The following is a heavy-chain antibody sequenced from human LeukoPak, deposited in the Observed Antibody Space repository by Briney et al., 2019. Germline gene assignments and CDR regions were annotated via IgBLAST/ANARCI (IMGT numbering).Heavy chain of an antibody. V-gene: IGHV4-31*03. J-gene: IGHJ5*02. Sequence: PSETLSLTCTVSGGSISSGGYYWSWIRQHPGKGLEWIGYIYYSGSTYYNPSLKSRVTISVDTSKNQFSLKLSSVTAADTAVYYCARERYCSSTSCYGYWFDPWGQGTLVTVSS. CDR1: GGSISSGGYY. CDR2: IYYSGST. D-gene: IGHD2-2*01. CDR3: ARERYCSSTSCYGYWFDP.